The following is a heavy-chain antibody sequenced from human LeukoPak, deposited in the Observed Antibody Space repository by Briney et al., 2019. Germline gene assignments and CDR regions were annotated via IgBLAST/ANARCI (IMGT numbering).Heavy chain of an antibody. J-gene: IGHJ5*02. CDR2: INPNSGRT. V-gene: IGHV1-2*07. D-gene: IGHD6-13*01. CDR1: GYTFTGYY. Sequence: ASVKVSCKTSGYTFTGYYMNWVRQAPGQGLEWMGWINPNSGRTSYAHNFQGRVIMTRDPSINTAYMELSGLTSNDTAVYYCARTREYSSSWYFPPFDPWGQGTLVTISS. CDR3: ARTREYSSSWYFPPFDP.